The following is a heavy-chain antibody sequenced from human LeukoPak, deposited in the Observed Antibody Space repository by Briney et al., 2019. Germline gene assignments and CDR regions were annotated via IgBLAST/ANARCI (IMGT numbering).Heavy chain of an antibody. CDR1: GFTISGFW. V-gene: IGHV3-74*01. D-gene: IGHD3-3*01. CDR2: MNSAGTTI. J-gene: IGHJ4*02. Sequence: GGSLRLSCAASGFTISGFWMHWVRQVPGEGLVWVARMNSAGTTINYADSVKGRFTISRDNSKNTVYLELNSLRAEDRAIYFCAKGGQNFDFWRFDYWGQGTLVTVSS. CDR3: AKGGQNFDFWRFDY.